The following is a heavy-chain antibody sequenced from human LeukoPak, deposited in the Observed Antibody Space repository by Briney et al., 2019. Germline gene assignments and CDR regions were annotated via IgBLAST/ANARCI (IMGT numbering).Heavy chain of an antibody. D-gene: IGHD6-13*01. V-gene: IGHV4-31*03. CDR1: GDSVSSGGYY. J-gene: IGHJ4*02. Sequence: SETLSLTCTVSGDSVSSGGYYWSWIRQHPGKGLEWVGYIYYSGSTYYNPSLQSRVTISVDTSKNQFSLKLSSVTAADTAVYYCARGVSRGLCYFDYWGQGTLVTVSS. CDR3: ARGVSRGLCYFDY. CDR2: IYYSGST.